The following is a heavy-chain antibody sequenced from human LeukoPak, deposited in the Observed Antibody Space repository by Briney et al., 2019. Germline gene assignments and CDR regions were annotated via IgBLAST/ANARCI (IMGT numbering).Heavy chain of an antibody. V-gene: IGHV1-18*01. D-gene: IGHD3-10*01. J-gene: IGHJ4*02. CDR1: GYIFTAYG. CDR2: ISVYNGNT. CDR3: ARDRLTYYSGSGSDF. Sequence: GASVKVSCKASGYIFTAYGISWVRQAPGQGLEWMGWISVYNGNTNYTPKLQGRVTMTTDTSTSTAYMELRSLRSDDTAVYYCARDRLTYYSGSGSDFWGQGTLVTVSS.